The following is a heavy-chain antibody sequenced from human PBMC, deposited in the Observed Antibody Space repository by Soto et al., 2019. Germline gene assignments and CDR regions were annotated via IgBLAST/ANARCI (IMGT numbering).Heavy chain of an antibody. CDR2: IYHSGST. CDR1: GYSISSDDY. J-gene: IGHJ6*02. CDR3: ARADGSIYYYYFGMDV. D-gene: IGHD6-13*01. Sequence: ASETLSLTCAVSGYSISSDDYWGWIRQPPGKGLEWIGSIYHSGSTYYNSSLKSRVTISVDTSTNQFSLKLTSVTAADTAVYYCARADGSIYYYYFGMDVWGQGTTVTVSS. V-gene: IGHV4-38-2*01.